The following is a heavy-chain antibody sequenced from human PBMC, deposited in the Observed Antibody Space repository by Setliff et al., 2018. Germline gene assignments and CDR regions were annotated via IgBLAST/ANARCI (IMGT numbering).Heavy chain of an antibody. D-gene: IGHD4-17*01. CDR2: IYPGDSDT. Sequence: PGESLKISCKGSGYSFTTYWIGWVRQMPGKGLEWMGIIYPGDSDTRYSPSFQGQVTISADKSNSTAYLQLSSLKASDTAIYYCARRAVTAEYFQHWGHGTLVTVSS. J-gene: IGHJ1*01. CDR3: ARRAVTAEYFQH. V-gene: IGHV5-51*01. CDR1: GYSFTTYW.